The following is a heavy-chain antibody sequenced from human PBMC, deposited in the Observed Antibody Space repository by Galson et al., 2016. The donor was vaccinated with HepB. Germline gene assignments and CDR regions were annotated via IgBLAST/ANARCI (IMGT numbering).Heavy chain of an antibody. CDR2: ISYDGSNE. D-gene: IGHD1-26*01. J-gene: IGHJ4*02. V-gene: IGHV3-30-3*01. Sequence: SLRLSCAASGFIFNSHAMNWVRQAPGKGQEWVAVISYDGSNEYYADSVKGRFTISRDNSKNTLYLHMNSLRAEDTAVYYCARDRRGGSNTLDYWGQGTLVTVSS. CDR3: ARDRRGGSNTLDY. CDR1: GFIFNSHA.